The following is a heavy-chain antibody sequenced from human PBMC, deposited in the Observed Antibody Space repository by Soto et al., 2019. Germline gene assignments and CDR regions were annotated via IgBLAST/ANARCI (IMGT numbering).Heavy chain of an antibody. J-gene: IGHJ4*02. V-gene: IGHV4-59*01. CDR1: GDSISTFY. CDR3: ARGRTVRDYADDSSDYFYFFDY. CDR2: VYYTGST. Sequence: PSETLSLTCTVSGDSISTFYWGWMRQSPGKELEWIGYVYYTGSTNYNPSLKSRVTISVDGSKNQFSLKLTSANAADTAVYYCARGRTVRDYADDSSDYFYFFDYWGQGTQVTVSS. D-gene: IGHD3-22*01.